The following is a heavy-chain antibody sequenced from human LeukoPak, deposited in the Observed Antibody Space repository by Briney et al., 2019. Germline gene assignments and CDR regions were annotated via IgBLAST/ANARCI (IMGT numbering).Heavy chain of an antibody. CDR2: IYYSGST. CDR1: GRSISSSTYY. Sequence: SETLSLTCTVSGRSISSSTYYWAWIRQPPWKGLEWIGSIYYSGSTYSNPSLKSRVTISVDTSKNQFSLKLSSVTAADTAVYYCARRPTMSDAFDIWGQGTMVTVSS. V-gene: IGHV4-39*01. J-gene: IGHJ3*02. CDR3: ARRPTMSDAFDI. D-gene: IGHD3-10*02.